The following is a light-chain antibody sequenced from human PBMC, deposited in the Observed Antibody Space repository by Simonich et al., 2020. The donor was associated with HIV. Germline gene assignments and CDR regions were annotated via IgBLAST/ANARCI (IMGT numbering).Light chain of an antibody. CDR2: DAA. CDR1: QDISTW. CDR3: QQFNNYPT. Sequence: DILMTQSPSSVSASVGDRVTITWRASQDISTWLAWYQQTPGKAPKLLIYDAASLESGVPSRFSGSGSGTDFTLTISSLQPEDFATYYCQQFNNYPTFGQGTRLEIK. J-gene: IGKJ5*01. V-gene: IGKV1-12*01.